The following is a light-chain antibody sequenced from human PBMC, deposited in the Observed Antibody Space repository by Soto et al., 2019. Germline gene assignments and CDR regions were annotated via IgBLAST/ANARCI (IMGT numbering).Light chain of an antibody. CDR1: QSISSW. CDR3: QQYNSYSGT. Sequence: DIQMTQSPSTLSASVGDRVTITCRASQSISSWLAWYQQKPGKAPKLLIYDASSFESGVPSRLGGSGSGTEFTLTISSLQPDDFAPYYCQQYNSYSGTFGQGTKVEIK. CDR2: DAS. V-gene: IGKV1-5*01. J-gene: IGKJ1*01.